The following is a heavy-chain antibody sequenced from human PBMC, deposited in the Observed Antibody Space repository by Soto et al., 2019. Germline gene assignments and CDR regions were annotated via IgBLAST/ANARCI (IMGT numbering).Heavy chain of an antibody. D-gene: IGHD4-4*01. J-gene: IGHJ2*01. Sequence: QGQLVQSGAEVKKPGSSVKVSCKASGGSFRTSAINWVRQAPGQGLEWMGGILPMLAAPTYAHKFQGRLTIHADESTTTVYMELSSLTAEDKAVYYCARVSPPSPAVRWFFDLWGRGTLVTVSS. CDR2: ILPMLAAP. CDR1: GGSFRTSA. CDR3: ARVSPPSPAVRWFFDL. V-gene: IGHV1-69*01.